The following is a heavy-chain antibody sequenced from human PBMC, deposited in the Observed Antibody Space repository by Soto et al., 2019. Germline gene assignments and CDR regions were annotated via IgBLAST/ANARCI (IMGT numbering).Heavy chain of an antibody. CDR1: GFTFSSYG. D-gene: IGHD3-10*01. Sequence: GGSLRLSCAASGFTFSSYGMHWVRQAPGKGLEWVVVIWYDGSNKYYADSVKGRFTISRDNSKNTLYLQMNSLRAEDTAVYYCARQITMVRGTPDVDWFDPWGQGTLVTVSS. CDR3: ARQITMVRGTPDVDWFDP. V-gene: IGHV3-33*01. CDR2: IWYDGSNK. J-gene: IGHJ5*02.